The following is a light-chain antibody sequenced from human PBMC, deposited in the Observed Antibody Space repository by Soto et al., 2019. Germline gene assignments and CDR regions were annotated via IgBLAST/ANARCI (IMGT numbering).Light chain of an antibody. J-gene: IGLJ1*01. CDR1: SSDVGGYNY. Sequence: QSVLTDPVSVSGSPGQSITISCTGTSSDVGGYNYVSWYQQHPGKAPKLMIYDVSNRPSGVSNRFSGSKSGNTASLTISGLQAEDEADYYCSSYTSSSTLPYVFGTGTKVTVL. CDR3: SSYTSSSTLPYV. V-gene: IGLV2-14*01. CDR2: DVS.